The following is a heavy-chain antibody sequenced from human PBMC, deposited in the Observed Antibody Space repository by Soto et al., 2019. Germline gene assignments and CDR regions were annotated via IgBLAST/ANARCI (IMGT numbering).Heavy chain of an antibody. V-gene: IGHV4-4*02. Sequence: QVQLQESGPGLVKPSGTLSLICAVSGGSISSSNWWSWVRQPPGKGLEWIGEIYHSGTNYNPSLKSRVTISVDNSKNQFSLKLSSVTAADTTVYYCARGDCSGGSCYSVDIWGQGTMVTVSS. J-gene: IGHJ3*02. D-gene: IGHD2-15*01. CDR2: IYHSGT. CDR1: GGSISSSNW. CDR3: ARGDCSGGSCYSVDI.